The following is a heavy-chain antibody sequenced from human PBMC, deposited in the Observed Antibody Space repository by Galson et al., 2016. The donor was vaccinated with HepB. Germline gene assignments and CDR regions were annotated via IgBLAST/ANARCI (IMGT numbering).Heavy chain of an antibody. CDR1: GFDFSSYS. J-gene: IGHJ6*02. D-gene: IGHD3-10*01. Sequence: SLRLSCAASGFDFSSYSINWVRQAPGKGLEWLSYINSRSSTIYYSDSVKGRFTISRDNAKKSLYLQMDSLTDEDTAVYYCARDRKGPTVYNYGMDLWGQGTTVTVSS. V-gene: IGHV3-48*02. CDR2: INSRSSTI. CDR3: ARDRKGPTVYNYGMDL.